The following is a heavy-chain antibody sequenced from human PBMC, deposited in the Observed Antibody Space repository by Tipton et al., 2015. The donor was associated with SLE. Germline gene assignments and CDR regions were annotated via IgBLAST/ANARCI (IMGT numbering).Heavy chain of an antibody. Sequence: TLSLTCAVYGGSFSGYYWSWIRQPPGKGLEWIGEINHSGSTNYNPSLKSRVTISVDTSKNQFSLKLSSVTAADTAAYYCARDGYAGFDYWGQGTLVTVSS. V-gene: IGHV4-34*01. CDR3: ARDGYAGFDY. J-gene: IGHJ4*02. CDR1: GGSFSGYY. D-gene: IGHD2-2*03. CDR2: INHSGST.